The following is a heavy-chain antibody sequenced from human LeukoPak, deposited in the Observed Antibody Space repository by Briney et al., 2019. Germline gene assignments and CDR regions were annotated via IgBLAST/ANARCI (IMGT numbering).Heavy chain of an antibody. CDR1: GYTFSGYY. Sequence: ASVKVSCKASGYTFSGYYMHWVRQAPGQGLEWMGWINPNTGGTKYAQRFQGRVTMTTDTSITTAYMDLSSLRSDDMAVYYCARAGDNLTGYYKEYYMDVSGKGTTVTVSS. V-gene: IGHV1-2*02. D-gene: IGHD3-9*01. J-gene: IGHJ6*03. CDR3: ARAGDNLTGYYKEYYMDV. CDR2: INPNTGGT.